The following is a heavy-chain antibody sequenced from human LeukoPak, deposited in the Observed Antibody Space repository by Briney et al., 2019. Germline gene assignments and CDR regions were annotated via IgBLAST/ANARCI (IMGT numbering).Heavy chain of an antibody. D-gene: IGHD5-24*01. V-gene: IGHV3-30-3*01. CDR3: ARDRRDGYNIGPGPFDY. CDR1: GFTFSDYY. Sequence: PGGSLRLSCAASGFTFSDYYMSWIRQAPGKGLEWVAVISYDGSNKYYADSVKGRFTISRDNSKNTLYLQMNSLRAEDTAVYYCARDRRDGYNIGPGPFDYWGQGTLVTVSS. J-gene: IGHJ4*02. CDR2: ISYDGSNK.